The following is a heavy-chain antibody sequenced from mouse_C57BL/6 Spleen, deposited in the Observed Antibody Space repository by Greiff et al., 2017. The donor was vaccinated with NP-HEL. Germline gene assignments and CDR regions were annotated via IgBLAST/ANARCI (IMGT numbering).Heavy chain of an antibody. Sequence: QVQLKESGPGLVQPSQSLSITCTVSGFSLTSYGVHWVRQSPGKGLEWLGVIWSGGSTDYNAAFISRLSISKDNSKSQVFFKMNSLQADDTAIYYCARIPYYYGSSYYAMDYWGQGTSVTVSS. D-gene: IGHD1-1*01. J-gene: IGHJ4*01. CDR2: IWSGGST. CDR1: GFSLTSYG. V-gene: IGHV2-2*01. CDR3: ARIPYYYGSSYYAMDY.